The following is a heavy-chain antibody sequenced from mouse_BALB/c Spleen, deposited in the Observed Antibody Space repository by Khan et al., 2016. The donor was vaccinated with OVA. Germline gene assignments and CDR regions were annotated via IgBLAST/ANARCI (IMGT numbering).Heavy chain of an antibody. V-gene: IGHV11-2*02. D-gene: IGHD2-1*01. Sequence: EVQLLETGGGPVQPGGSRGLSCAGSGFTFSGFWMSWVRQTPGKNLEWIGDINSDGSVINYAPSIKDRFTISRDKDKNTLYLQMSNVRSEDTATYFCMIYSMDYWGQGTSVTVSS. CDR2: INSDGSVI. J-gene: IGHJ4*01. CDR1: GFTFSGFW. CDR3: MIYSMDY.